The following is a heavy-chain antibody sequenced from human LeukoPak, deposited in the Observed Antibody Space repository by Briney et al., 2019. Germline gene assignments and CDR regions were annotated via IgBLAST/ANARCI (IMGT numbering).Heavy chain of an antibody. Sequence: GGSLRLSCAASGFTFSSYGMHWVRQAPGKGLEWVAFIRYDGSNKYYADSVKGRFTISRDNSKNTLYLQMNSLRAEDTAVYYCAKGIVVVPAASSPYWGQGTLVTVSS. J-gene: IGHJ4*02. CDR3: AKGIVVVPAASSPY. CDR1: GFTFSSYG. D-gene: IGHD2-2*01. V-gene: IGHV3-30*02. CDR2: IRYDGSNK.